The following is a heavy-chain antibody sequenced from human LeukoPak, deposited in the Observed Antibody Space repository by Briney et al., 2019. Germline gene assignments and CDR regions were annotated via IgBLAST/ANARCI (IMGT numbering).Heavy chain of an antibody. V-gene: IGHV4-59*01. CDR1: GGSISTYY. CDR3: ARGFYGFGPFDY. Sequence: SETLSLTCTVSGGSISTYYWCWIRQPPGKGLEWIGCIYYSGSTNRNPSLESRVTISVATSQNQFSLRLSSVTAADTAVYYCARGFYGFGPFDYWGQGTLVTVSS. CDR2: IYYSGST. J-gene: IGHJ4*02. D-gene: IGHD3-16*01.